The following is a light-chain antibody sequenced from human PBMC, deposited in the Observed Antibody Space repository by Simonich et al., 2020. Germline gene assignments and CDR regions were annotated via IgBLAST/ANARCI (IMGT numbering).Light chain of an antibody. CDR1: QGISSW. CDR3: QQYNSWWT. CDR2: KAS. Sequence: DIQMTQSPSTLSASVGDRVTITCRASQGISSWLAWYQQKPGKAPKLLIYKASSLESGVPARFSGSGSGTEFTLTISSLQPDDFATYYCQQYNSWWTFGQGTKVEIK. J-gene: IGKJ1*01. V-gene: IGKV1-5*03.